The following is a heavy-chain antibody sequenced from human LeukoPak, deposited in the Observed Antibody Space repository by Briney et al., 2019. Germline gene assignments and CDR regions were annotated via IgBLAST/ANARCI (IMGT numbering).Heavy chain of an antibody. CDR3: ARGYSSGWHDY. CDR1: GFTVSSKY. D-gene: IGHD6-19*01. CDR2: IYSGGST. J-gene: IGHJ4*02. V-gene: IGHV3-66*01. Sequence: GGSLRLSCAAFGFTVSSKYMSWVRQAPGKGLEWVSVIYSGGSTDYADSVKGRFTISRDNSKNTLYLQMNSLRPDDTAVYYCARGYSSGWHDYWGQGTLVTVSS.